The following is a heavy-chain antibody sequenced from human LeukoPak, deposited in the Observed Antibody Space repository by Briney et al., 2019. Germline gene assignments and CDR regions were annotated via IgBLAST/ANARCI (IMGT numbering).Heavy chain of an antibody. CDR1: RFIFSRSW. J-gene: IGHJ4*02. V-gene: IGHV3-7*03. D-gene: IGHD5-18*01. Sequence: HPGGSLRLSCAASRFIFSRSWMSWVRQAPGKGLEWVANIKQDRSEKYYVDSVKGRFTISRDNAKNSLYLQMNSLRAEDTAVYYCARDGSYGLLDYWGQGTLVTVSS. CDR3: ARDGSYGLLDY. CDR2: IKQDRSEK.